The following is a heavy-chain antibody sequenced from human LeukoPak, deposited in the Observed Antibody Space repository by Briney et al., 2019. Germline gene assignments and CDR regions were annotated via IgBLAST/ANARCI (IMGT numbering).Heavy chain of an antibody. CDR2: IASGTSSI. V-gene: IGHV3-48*01. Sequence: GGSLRLSCAASGFTFSSYSMNWVRQAPGKGLEWVSNIASGTSSIYYADSVKGRFTISRDNAKNSLYLQINSLRAEDTAVYYCARGAVIFAAFDIWGQGTMVTVSS. CDR3: ARGAVIFAAFDI. D-gene: IGHD3-3*01. CDR1: GFTFSSYS. J-gene: IGHJ3*02.